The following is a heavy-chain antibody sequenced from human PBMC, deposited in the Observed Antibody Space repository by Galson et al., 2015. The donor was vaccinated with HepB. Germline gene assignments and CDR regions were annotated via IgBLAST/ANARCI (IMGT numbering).Heavy chain of an antibody. V-gene: IGHV4-59*01. CDR1: GDSISSYY. J-gene: IGHJ4*02. D-gene: IGHD5-18*01. CDR2: YYSGST. CDR3: ARNGRGYSYDY. Sequence: ETLSLTCTVSGDSISSYYWSWIRQSPGKGLEWIGYYSGSTTYNPSLKSRVTISVDTSKNQLSLKLGSVTAADTAMYYCARNGRGYSYDYWGQGTLVTVSS.